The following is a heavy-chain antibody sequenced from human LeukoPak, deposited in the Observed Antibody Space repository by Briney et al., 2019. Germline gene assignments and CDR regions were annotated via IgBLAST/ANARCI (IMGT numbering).Heavy chain of an antibody. Sequence: SVQVTCKASGYTFTSYGISSLRQAPGQGLEWMGWISAYNGNTNYAQKLKARVTMTTDTATSTGYMELRSLRSDDMAVYYCARGRPYYSSPLFDYWGQGTLVTVSS. J-gene: IGHJ4*02. CDR2: ISAYNGNT. CDR3: ARGRPYYSSPLFDY. CDR1: GYTFTSYG. V-gene: IGHV1-18*03. D-gene: IGHD3-10*01.